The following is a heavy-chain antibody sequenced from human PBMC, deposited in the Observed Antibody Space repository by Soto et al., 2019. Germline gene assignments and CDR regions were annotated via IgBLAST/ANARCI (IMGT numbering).Heavy chain of an antibody. CDR3: AREVRGGFTGIFDQ. V-gene: IGHV4-4*07. CDR1: GDSISDYFY. CDR2: IYTDGTT. Sequence: QVQLQGSGPGQVKPSETLSLTYTVSGDSISDYFYWSWIRQPAGKGLEWIGRIYTDGTTKYNPSRRGRVTLSLDKSKNQFSLRLSSVTAADTAVYYFAREVRGGFTGIFDQWGRGSRVTVSS. J-gene: IGHJ4*02. D-gene: IGHD2-15*01.